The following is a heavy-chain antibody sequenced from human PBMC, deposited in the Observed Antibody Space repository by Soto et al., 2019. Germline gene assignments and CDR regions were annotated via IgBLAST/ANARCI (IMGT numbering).Heavy chain of an antibody. CDR1: GDSLHSGGFY. D-gene: IGHD3-3*01. Sequence: QVQLQEPGPGLVKPSQTLSLTCTVSGDSLHSGGFYWSWIRQHPGKGLELIGYIYYRGSTHYNPSLRSRVTVSVDTSRNQFSLQLNSVTAADTAVYYCARGNYDFWSASAMEVRYFDSWGQGTLVTVSS. CDR3: ARGNYDFWSASAMEVRYFDS. J-gene: IGHJ4*02. CDR2: IYYRGST. V-gene: IGHV4-31*03.